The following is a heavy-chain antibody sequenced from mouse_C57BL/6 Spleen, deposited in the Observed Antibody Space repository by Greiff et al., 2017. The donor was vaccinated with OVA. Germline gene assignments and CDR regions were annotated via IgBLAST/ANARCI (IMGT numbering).Heavy chain of an antibody. CDR3: ARTRDYGRGHYFDY. D-gene: IGHD1-1*01. CDR1: GYTFTSYW. V-gene: IGHV1-69*01. CDR2: IDPSDSYT. J-gene: IGHJ2*01. Sequence: QVQLKQSVAELVMPGASVKLSCKASGYTFTSYWMHWVKQRPGQGLEWIGEIDPSDSYTNYNQKFKGKSTLTVDKSSSTAYMQLSSLTSEDSAVYYCARTRDYGRGHYFDYWGQGTTLTVSS.